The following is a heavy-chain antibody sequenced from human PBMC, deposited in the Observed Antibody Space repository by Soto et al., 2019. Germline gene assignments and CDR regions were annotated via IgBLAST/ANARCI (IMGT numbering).Heavy chain of an antibody. D-gene: IGHD6-13*01. CDR1: GGSISSSSYY. Sequence: SETLSVTCTVSGGSISSSSYYWGWIRQAPGKGLEWIGSIYYSGSTYYNPSLKSRVTISVDTSKNQFSLKLSSVTAADTAVYYCARLAAAGGIYYYYYGMDVWGQGTTVT. J-gene: IGHJ6*02. CDR3: ARLAAAGGIYYYYYGMDV. V-gene: IGHV4-39*01. CDR2: IYYSGST.